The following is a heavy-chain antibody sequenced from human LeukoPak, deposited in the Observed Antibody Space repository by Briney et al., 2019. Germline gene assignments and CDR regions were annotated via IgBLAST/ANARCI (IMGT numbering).Heavy chain of an antibody. Sequence: GGSLRLSCAASGFTFSSYAMSWVRQAPGKGLEWVSAISGSGGSTYYADSVKGRFTISRDNSKNTLYLQMNSLRAEDTAVYYCAKLTLTYYDYVWGSYRSDAFDIWGQGTMVTVSS. CDR2: ISGSGGST. D-gene: IGHD3-16*02. J-gene: IGHJ3*02. CDR3: AKLTLTYYDYVWGSYRSDAFDI. V-gene: IGHV3-23*01. CDR1: GFTFSSYA.